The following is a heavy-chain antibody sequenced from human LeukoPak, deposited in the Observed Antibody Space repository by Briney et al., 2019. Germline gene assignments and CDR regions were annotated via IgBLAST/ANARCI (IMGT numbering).Heavy chain of an antibody. CDR1: EFTFNNAW. V-gene: IGHV3-15*01. Sequence: GGSLRLSCEVSEFTFNNAWMTWVRQAPGKGLEWVGRIKSKSSGGTADYATPVKGRFTISRDDSLYLQMNSLKAEDTAVYFCNTRLYSGTNPHFDYWGQGTLVTVSS. D-gene: IGHD1-26*01. CDR3: NTRLYSGTNPHFDY. CDR2: IKSKSSGGTA. J-gene: IGHJ4*02.